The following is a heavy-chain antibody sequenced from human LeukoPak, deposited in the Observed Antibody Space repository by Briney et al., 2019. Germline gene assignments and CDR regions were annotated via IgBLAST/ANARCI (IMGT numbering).Heavy chain of an antibody. Sequence: GGSLRLSCAASGFTFSSYSMNWVRQAPGKGLEWVSSISSSSYIYYADSVKGRFTISRDNAKNSLYLQMNSLRAEDTAVYYCVRSLRNSYIDYWGQGTLVAASS. V-gene: IGHV3-21*04. CDR1: GFTFSSYS. CDR2: ISSSSYI. J-gene: IGHJ4*02. CDR3: VRSLRNSYIDY. D-gene: IGHD3-16*01.